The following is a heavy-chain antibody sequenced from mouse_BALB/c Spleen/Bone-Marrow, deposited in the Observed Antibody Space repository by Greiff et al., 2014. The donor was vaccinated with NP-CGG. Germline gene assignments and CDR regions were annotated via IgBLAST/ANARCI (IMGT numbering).Heavy chain of an antibody. J-gene: IGHJ2*01. Sequence: VNLVESGAELVRPGTAVNVSCKASGYAFTNYLIEWVKQRPGQGLEWIGVINPGSGGANYSEKFKGKATLTADKSSSTAYMQLSSLTSDDSAVYFCARFGRYYFDYWGQGTTLTVSS. CDR1: GYAFTNYL. CDR2: INPGSGGA. V-gene: IGHV1-54*01. CDR3: ARFGRYYFDY.